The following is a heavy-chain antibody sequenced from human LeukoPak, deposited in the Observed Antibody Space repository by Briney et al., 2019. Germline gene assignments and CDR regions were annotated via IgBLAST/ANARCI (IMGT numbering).Heavy chain of an antibody. Sequence: GGSLRLSCAASGFTFSSYAMSWVRQAPGKGLEWVSAISGSGGSTYYADSVKGRFTISRDNSKNTLYLQMNSLRGEDTAVYYCARVLGNYYDGSGPSLYWGQGTLVTVSS. J-gene: IGHJ4*02. CDR2: ISGSGGST. CDR1: GFTFSSYA. D-gene: IGHD3-22*01. V-gene: IGHV3-23*01. CDR3: ARVLGNYYDGSGPSLY.